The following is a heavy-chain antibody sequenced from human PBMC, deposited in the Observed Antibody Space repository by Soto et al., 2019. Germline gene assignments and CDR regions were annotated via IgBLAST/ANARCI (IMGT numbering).Heavy chain of an antibody. J-gene: IGHJ4*02. D-gene: IGHD4-17*01. CDR2: IKQDGSDK. CDR3: ARDPDYGDYGEGY. V-gene: IGHV3-7*03. CDR1: GLTFSSYW. Sequence: PGGSLSLSCAASGLTFSSYWMSWVRQAPGKGLEWVANIKQDGSDKYYVDSVKGRFTISRDNAKNSLYLQMNSLRAEDTAVYYCARDPDYGDYGEGYWGQGTLVTVSS.